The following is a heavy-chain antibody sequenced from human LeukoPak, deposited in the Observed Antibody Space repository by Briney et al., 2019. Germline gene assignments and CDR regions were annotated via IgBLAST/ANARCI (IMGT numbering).Heavy chain of an antibody. V-gene: IGHV4-59*08. J-gene: IGHJ4*02. CDR1: GGSISSYY. CDR2: IYYSGST. CDR3: ARQADTAMITGGFYFDY. D-gene: IGHD5-18*01. Sequence: SETLSLTCTVSGGSISSYYWSWIRQPPGKGLEWIGYIYYSGSTNYNPPLKSRVTISVDTSENQFSLRLSSVTAADTAVYYCARQADTAMITGGFYFDYWGQGTLVTVSS.